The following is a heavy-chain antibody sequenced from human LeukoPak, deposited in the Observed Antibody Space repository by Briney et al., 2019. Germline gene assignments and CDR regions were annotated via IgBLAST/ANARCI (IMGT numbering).Heavy chain of an antibody. D-gene: IGHD5-18*01. Sequence: SETLSLTCAVSGRSFSGHYWNWIRQPPGKGLEWIGEINHGGSTNYNPSLKSRVTISVDKSKNQFSLKLSSVTAGDTAVYYCARVQWIQLWLGRYFDYWGQGTLVTVSS. J-gene: IGHJ4*02. CDR2: INHGGST. V-gene: IGHV4-34*01. CDR1: GRSFSGHY. CDR3: ARVQWIQLWLGRYFDY.